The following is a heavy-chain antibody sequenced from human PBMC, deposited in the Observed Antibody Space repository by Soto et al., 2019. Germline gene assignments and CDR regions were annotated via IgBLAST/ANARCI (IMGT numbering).Heavy chain of an antibody. J-gene: IGHJ3*02. D-gene: IGHD2-15*01. V-gene: IGHV1-2*04. CDR1: GYTFTGYH. Sequence: ASVKVSCKASGYTFTGYHMHWVRQAPGQGLEWMGWINPNSGGTNYAQKFQGWVTMTRDTSISTAYMELSRLRSDDTAVYYCASTTFGRGYCSGGSCSPLAFDIWGQGTMVTVSS. CDR3: ASTTFGRGYCSGGSCSPLAFDI. CDR2: INPNSGGT.